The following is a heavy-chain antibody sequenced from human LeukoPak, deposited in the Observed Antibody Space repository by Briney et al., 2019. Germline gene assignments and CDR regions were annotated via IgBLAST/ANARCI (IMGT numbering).Heavy chain of an antibody. CDR3: ARDRDSSGWFNY. D-gene: IGHD6-19*01. Sequence: SETLSLTCTVSGGSISGFYWGWIRQPPGKGLEWIGFIYYSGSANYNPSLKSRVTMSVDMSRNQFSLKLSSVTAADTAFYYCARDRDSSGWFNYWGQGALVTVSS. J-gene: IGHJ4*02. CDR1: GGSISGFY. CDR2: IYYSGSA. V-gene: IGHV4-59*01.